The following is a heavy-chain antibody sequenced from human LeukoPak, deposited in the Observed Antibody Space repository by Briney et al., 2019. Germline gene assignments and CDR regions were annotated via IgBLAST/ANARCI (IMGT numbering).Heavy chain of an antibody. D-gene: IGHD2-2*01. CDR3: ARHHCSSTSCSDAFDI. V-gene: IGHV4-38-2*01. CDR2: IYHSGST. J-gene: IGHJ3*02. CDR1: GYSISSGYY. Sequence: SETLSLTCAVSGYSISSGYYWGWIRQPPGKGLEWIGSIYHSGSTYYNPSLKSRVTISVDTSKNQFSLKLSSVTAADTAVYYCARHHCSSTSCSDAFDIWGQGTMVTASS.